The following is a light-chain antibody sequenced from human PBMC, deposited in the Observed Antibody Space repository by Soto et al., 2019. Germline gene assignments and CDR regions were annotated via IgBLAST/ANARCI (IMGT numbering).Light chain of an antibody. J-gene: IGKJ4*01. CDR1: QSVSTF. Sequence: DIQMTQSPSSLSASVGDRVTITCRTSQSVSTFLNWYQLKPGKAPKLLIYGASSLQSGVPSRFSGSGSGTDFTLSISSLQPEDFATYYCQQSFSKLLIFGGGTKVDLK. CDR2: GAS. V-gene: IGKV1-39*01. CDR3: QQSFSKLLI.